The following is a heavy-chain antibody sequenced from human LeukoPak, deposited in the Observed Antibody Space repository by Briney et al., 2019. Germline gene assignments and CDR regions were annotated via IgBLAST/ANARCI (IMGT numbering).Heavy chain of an antibody. V-gene: IGHV3-33*08. J-gene: IGHJ4*02. D-gene: IGHD3-10*01. CDR1: GFSFTTHG. Sequence: PGGSLRLSCAASGFSFTTHGLHWVRQAPGKGLEWVAVIWYDGSGRYYAASVKGRFTISRDDSKNTVYLQMNRLRVEDTAVYLCASDLGAFDTGKSDFDYWGQGIMVTVSS. CDR2: IWYDGSGR. CDR3: ASDLGAFDTGKSDFDY.